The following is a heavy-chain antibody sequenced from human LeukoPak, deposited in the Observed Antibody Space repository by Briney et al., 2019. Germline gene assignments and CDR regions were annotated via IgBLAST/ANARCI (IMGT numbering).Heavy chain of an antibody. CDR2: IIPIFGTA. CDR1: GGTFSSYA. V-gene: IGHV1-69*13. J-gene: IGHJ6*03. Sequence: ASVKVSCKASGGTFSSYAISWVRQAPGQGLEWMGRIIPIFGTANYAQKFQGRVTITADESTSTAYMELSSLRSEDTAVYYCARGPTKYRLYYYYMDVWGKGTTVTVSS. D-gene: IGHD2-2*01. CDR3: ARGPTKYRLYYYYMDV.